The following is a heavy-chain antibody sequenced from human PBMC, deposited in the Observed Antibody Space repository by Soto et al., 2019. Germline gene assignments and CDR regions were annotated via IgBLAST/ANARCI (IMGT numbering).Heavy chain of an antibody. Sequence: EVQLLESGGGLVQPGGSLRLSCAASGFTFSSYAMSWVRQAPGKGLEWVSAFSGSGGSTYYADSVKGRSTISRDNSKNTLYLQMNSLRAEDTAVYYCAKSEGGAAGMGTDPWGQGTLVTVSS. CDR3: AKSEGGAAGMGTDP. J-gene: IGHJ5*02. CDR2: FSGSGGST. D-gene: IGHD6-13*01. V-gene: IGHV3-23*01. CDR1: GFTFSSYA.